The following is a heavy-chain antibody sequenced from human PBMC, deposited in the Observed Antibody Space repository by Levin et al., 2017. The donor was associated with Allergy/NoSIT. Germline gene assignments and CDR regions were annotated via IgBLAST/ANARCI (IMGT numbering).Heavy chain of an antibody. CDR1: GYTFTSYA. CDR3: ARVGFLEWLTGGDAFDI. V-gene: IGHV7-4-1*02. Sequence: ASVKVSCKASGYTFTSYAMNWVRQAPGQGLEWMGWINTNTGNPTYAQGFTGRFVFSLDTSVSTAYLQISSLKAEDTAVYYCARVGFLEWLTGGDAFDIWGQGTMVTVSS. CDR2: INTNTGNP. D-gene: IGHD3-3*01. J-gene: IGHJ3*02.